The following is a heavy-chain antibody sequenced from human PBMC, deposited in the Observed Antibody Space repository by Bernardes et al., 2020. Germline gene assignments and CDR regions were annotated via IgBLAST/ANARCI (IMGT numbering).Heavy chain of an antibody. Sequence: SETLSLTCTVSGGSISSSSYYWGWIRQPPGKGLEWIGSIYYSGSTYYNPSLKSRITISVDTFKTHFSLKLSSVTAADTAVYYCARGPNRFYYDSSAFEYYFDHWGQGTLVTVSS. CDR1: GGSISSSSYY. CDR2: IYYSGST. J-gene: IGHJ4*02. D-gene: IGHD3-22*01. CDR3: ARGPNRFYYDSSAFEYYFDH. V-gene: IGHV4-39*02.